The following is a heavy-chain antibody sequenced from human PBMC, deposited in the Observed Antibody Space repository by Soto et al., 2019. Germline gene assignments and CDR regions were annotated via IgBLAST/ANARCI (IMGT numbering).Heavy chain of an antibody. D-gene: IGHD3-22*01. V-gene: IGHV3-48*01. CDR2: ISSSSSTI. J-gene: IGHJ4*02. CDR1: GFTFSSYS. CDR3: ARDGPPYDSSGYLHY. Sequence: GGSLRLSCAASGFTFSSYSMNWVRQAPGKGLEWVSYISSSSSTIYYADSVKGRFTISRDNAKNSPYLQMNSLRAEDTAVYYCARDGPPYDSSGYLHYWGQGTLVTVSS.